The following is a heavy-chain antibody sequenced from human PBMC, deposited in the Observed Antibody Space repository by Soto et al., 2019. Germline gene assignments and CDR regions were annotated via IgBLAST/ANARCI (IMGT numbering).Heavy chain of an antibody. CDR1: GYNFTNNW. D-gene: IGHD2-15*01. J-gene: IGHJ6*01. Sequence: GESLKISCKGSGYNFTNNWIGWVRQMPGKGLEWMGIIYPGDSDTIYSPSFQGQVTISADKSISTAYLQWSSLKASDTAMYYCAIRQLYCSGGSSYNNGIYVWGQETTVTISS. CDR3: AIRQLYCSGGSSYNNGIYV. V-gene: IGHV5-51*01. CDR2: IYPGDSDT.